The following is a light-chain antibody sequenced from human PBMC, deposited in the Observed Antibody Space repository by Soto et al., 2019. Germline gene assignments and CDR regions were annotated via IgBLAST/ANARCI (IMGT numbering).Light chain of an antibody. CDR2: DAS. CDR1: QSVSSY. J-gene: IGKJ4*01. Sequence: EIVLTQSPATLSLSAGERATLSCRASQSVSSYLAWYQQKPGQAPRRLIYDASNRATGIPARFSGSGSGTDFTLTISSLEPEDFEVYFCQQRINWPLTFGGGTKVEIK. CDR3: QQRINWPLT. V-gene: IGKV3-11*01.